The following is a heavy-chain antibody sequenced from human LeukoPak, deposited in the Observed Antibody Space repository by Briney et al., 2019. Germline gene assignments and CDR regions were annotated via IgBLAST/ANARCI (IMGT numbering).Heavy chain of an antibody. Sequence: SSETLSLTCTVSGASISPFYWSWLRQPPGKGLEWVGYISYSGSTNYNPSLRSRVTILVDTSKNQFSLKLSFVTAADTAVYYCEGSAAWSGFGYWGQGTLVTVSS. CDR3: EGSAAWSGFGY. J-gene: IGHJ4*02. V-gene: IGHV4-59*01. CDR2: ISYSGST. D-gene: IGHD6-25*01. CDR1: GASISPFY.